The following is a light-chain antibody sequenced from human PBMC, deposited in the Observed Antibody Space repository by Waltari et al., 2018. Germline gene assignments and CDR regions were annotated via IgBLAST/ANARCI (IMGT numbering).Light chain of an antibody. Sequence: SVLYSSNNKNYLAWYQQKPGQPPKLLIYWASTQESGVPDRFSGSGSGTDFTLTISSLQAEDVAVYYCQQYYSTPPTFGGGTKVEIK. CDR1: SVLYSSNNKNY. V-gene: IGKV4-1*01. J-gene: IGKJ4*01. CDR2: WAS. CDR3: QQYYSTPPT.